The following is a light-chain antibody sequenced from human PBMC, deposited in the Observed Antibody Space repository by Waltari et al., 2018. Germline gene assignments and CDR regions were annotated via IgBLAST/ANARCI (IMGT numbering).Light chain of an antibody. CDR2: EVS. J-gene: IGLJ1*01. V-gene: IGLV2-14*01. CDR1: STDLGGYNF. Sequence: QSALPPPAPVSGSPRQSIPLSSTGTSTDLGGYNFLSGYQQHPGKAPKLMIYEVSNRPSGVSNRFSGSKSGNTASLTISGLQAEDEADYYCSSYTSSSTQVFGTGTKVTVL. CDR3: SSYTSSSTQV.